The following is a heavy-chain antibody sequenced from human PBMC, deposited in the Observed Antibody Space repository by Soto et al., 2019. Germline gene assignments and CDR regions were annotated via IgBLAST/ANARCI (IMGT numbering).Heavy chain of an antibody. CDR2: IHYSGST. J-gene: IGHJ4*02. CDR1: GDSISTFY. V-gene: IGHV4-59*01. D-gene: IGHD3-3*01. Sequence: ASETLSLTCTVSGDSISTFYWSWIRQPPGKGLEWIGYIHYSGSTNYNPSLKSQVIISVDTSKNQFYLKLSSVTAADTAVYFCARVRSNLFDYWGQGTLVTVSS. CDR3: ARVRSNLFDY.